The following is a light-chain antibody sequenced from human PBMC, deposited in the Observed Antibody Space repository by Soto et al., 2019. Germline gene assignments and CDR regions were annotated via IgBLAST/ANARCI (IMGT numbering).Light chain of an antibody. CDR2: GAS. CDR3: QQYNNWPKT. CDR1: QSVSNN. V-gene: IGKV3-15*01. Sequence: EIVMTQSPATLSVSPGERATLSCGASQSVSNNLAWYQQKPGQAPRLLIYGASTRATGIPARFSASGSGTEFTLTISSLQSEDFAVYYCQQYNNWPKTFGQGTKVEIK. J-gene: IGKJ1*01.